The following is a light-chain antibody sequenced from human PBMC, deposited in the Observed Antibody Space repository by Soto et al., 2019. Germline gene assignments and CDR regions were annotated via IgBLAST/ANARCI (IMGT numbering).Light chain of an antibody. J-gene: IGLJ3*02. CDR3: ASWDDSLNGPV. CDR2: SDN. V-gene: IGLV1-44*01. Sequence: QPVLTQPPSASGPPGQRVTMSCSGSSSNIVSYSVSWYLHLPGTAPKLLIYSDNQRPSGVPDRFSGSKSGTSASLAISGLQSEDEADYYCASWDDSLNGPVFGGGTKVTVL. CDR1: SSNIVSYS.